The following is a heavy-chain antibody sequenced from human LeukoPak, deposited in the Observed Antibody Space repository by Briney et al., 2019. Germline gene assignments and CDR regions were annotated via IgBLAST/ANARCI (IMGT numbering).Heavy chain of an antibody. D-gene: IGHD2/OR15-2a*01. CDR1: GYSFPTYW. V-gene: IGHV5-51*01. CDR2: IYPGDSDT. CDR3: ARPDYFASHD. J-gene: IGHJ4*02. Sequence: GESLKIPFEGSGYSFPTYWIGWVRQMPGKGREWMGIIYPGDSDTRYSPSFQGQVTISADKSISTAYLQWSSLKASDTAMYYCARPDYFASHDWGQGTLVTVSS.